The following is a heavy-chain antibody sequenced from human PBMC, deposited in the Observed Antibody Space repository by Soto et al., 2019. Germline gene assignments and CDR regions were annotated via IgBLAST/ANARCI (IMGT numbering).Heavy chain of an antibody. D-gene: IGHD2-15*01. CDR2: IYYSGST. J-gene: IGHJ6*02. CDR3: ARDRIVEDYYYGMDV. CDR1: SGSMSGYY. Sequence: PSETLSLTCTVSSGSMSGYYWNWIRQPPGKGLEWIGYIYYSGSTNYNPSLKSRVTISVDTSKNQFSLKLSSVTAADTAVYYCARDRIVEDYYYGMDVWGQGTTVTVSS. V-gene: IGHV4-59*01.